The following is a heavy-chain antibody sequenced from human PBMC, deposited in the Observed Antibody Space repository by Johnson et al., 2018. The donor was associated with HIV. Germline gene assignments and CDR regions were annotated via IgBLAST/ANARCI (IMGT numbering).Heavy chain of an antibody. CDR2: ISGSGGST. Sequence: VQLVESGGGLVKPGGSLRLSCAASGFTFSSYAMSWVRQAPGKGLEWVSAISGSGGSTYYADSVKGRFTISRDNSKNTLDLQMNSLTIEDTAVFYCARERHYYGSVRPRERQGDAFDIWGQGTMVTVS. D-gene: IGHD3-10*01. CDR3: ARERHYYGSVRPRERQGDAFDI. J-gene: IGHJ3*02. V-gene: IGHV3-23*04. CDR1: GFTFSSYA.